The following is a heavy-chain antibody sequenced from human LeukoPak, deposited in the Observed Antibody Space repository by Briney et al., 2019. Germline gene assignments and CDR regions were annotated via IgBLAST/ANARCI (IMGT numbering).Heavy chain of an antibody. CDR2: ISYDGSNK. V-gene: IGHV3-30*04. Sequence: GRSLRLSCAASGFTFSSYAMHWVRQAPGKGLEWVAVISYDGSNKYYADSVKGRFTISRDNSKNTLYLQMNSLRAEDTAVYYCAKVGSSISPVLLWFGEYYMDVWGKGTTVTISS. J-gene: IGHJ6*03. D-gene: IGHD3-10*01. CDR1: GFTFSSYA. CDR3: AKVGSSISPVLLWFGEYYMDV.